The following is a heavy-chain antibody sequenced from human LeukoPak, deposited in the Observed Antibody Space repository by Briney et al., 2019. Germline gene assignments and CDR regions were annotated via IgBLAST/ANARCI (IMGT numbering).Heavy chain of an antibody. J-gene: IGHJ4*02. CDR1: GFSFSNYG. Sequence: GGSLRLSCAASGFSFSNYGTHWVRQAPGKGLEWVAVIWYDEVNKYYADSVKGRFTISRDMPKNTLYLQMNSLRAEDTAVYYCAREGIVATLDYWGQGTLVTVSS. D-gene: IGHD5-12*01. CDR3: AREGIVATLDY. V-gene: IGHV3-33*01. CDR2: IWYDEVNK.